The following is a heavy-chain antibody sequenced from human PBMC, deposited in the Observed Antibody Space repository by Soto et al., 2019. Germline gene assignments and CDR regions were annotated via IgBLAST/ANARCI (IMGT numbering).Heavy chain of an antibody. J-gene: IGHJ4*02. V-gene: IGHV3-72*01. D-gene: IGHD2-15*01. CDR3: GRGYCSGGACYSGDY. Sequence: EVQLVESGGGLVQPGGSLRLSCAASGFTFSDHYMDWVRQAPGKGLEWVGRTRNKANSYTTEYAASVKGRFTISRDDSKNSLYLQMNSLTTEDTAVYYCGRGYCSGGACYSGDYWGQGTLVTVSS. CDR1: GFTFSDHY. CDR2: TRNKANSYTT.